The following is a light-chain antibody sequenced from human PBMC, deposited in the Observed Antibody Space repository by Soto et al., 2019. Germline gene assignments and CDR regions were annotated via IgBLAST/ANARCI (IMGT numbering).Light chain of an antibody. J-gene: IGKJ4*01. Sequence: DIQMTQSPSTLSGSVGDRVTITCRASQTISSWLAWYQQKPGKAPKLLIYKASTLKSGVPSRFSGSGSGTEFTLTIRSLQPDDFATYYCQQYDSYSPLTFGGGTKVDI. CDR2: KAS. V-gene: IGKV1-5*03. CDR1: QTISSW. CDR3: QQYDSYSPLT.